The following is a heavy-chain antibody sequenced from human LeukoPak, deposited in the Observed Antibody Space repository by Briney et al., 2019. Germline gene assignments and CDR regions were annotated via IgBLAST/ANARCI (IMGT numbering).Heavy chain of an antibody. CDR2: IHTSGST. D-gene: IGHD2-8*02. CDR3: ARENVVSHDAFDI. V-gene: IGHV4-4*07. J-gene: IGHJ3*02. Sequence: PSETLSLTCTVSGGSISSYYWSWIRQPAGKGLEWIGRIHTSGSTYYNPSLKSRVTISVDTSKNQFSLKLSSVTAADTAVYYCARENVVSHDAFDIRAKGQWSPSLQ. CDR1: GGSISSYY.